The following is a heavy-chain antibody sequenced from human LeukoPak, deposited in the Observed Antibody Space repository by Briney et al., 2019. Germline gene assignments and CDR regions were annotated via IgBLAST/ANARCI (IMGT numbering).Heavy chain of an antibody. CDR2: INHSGST. J-gene: IGHJ5*02. V-gene: IGHV4-34*01. CDR3: ARRRGWFDP. Sequence: PSETLSLTCAVYGGSFSGYYRSWIRQPPGKGLEWIGEINHSGSTNYNPSLKSRVTISVDTSKNQFSLKLSSVTAADTAVYYCARRRGWFDPWGQGTLITVSS. CDR1: GGSFSGYY. D-gene: IGHD3-10*01.